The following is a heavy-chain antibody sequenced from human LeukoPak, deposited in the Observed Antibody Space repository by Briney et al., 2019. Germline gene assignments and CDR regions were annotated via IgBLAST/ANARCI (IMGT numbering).Heavy chain of an antibody. CDR2: ISGGGTT. V-gene: IGHV3-23*01. CDR3: AKDVCSSTSCFDKNLDY. Sequence: GGSLRLSCAASGFTFSNYAMSWVRQAPGKGLEWVSAISGGGTTYYADSVKGRFTISRDNSKNTLYLQMNSLRAEDTAVYYCAKDVCSSTSCFDKNLDYWGQGTLVTVSS. D-gene: IGHD2-2*01. CDR1: GFTFSNYA. J-gene: IGHJ4*02.